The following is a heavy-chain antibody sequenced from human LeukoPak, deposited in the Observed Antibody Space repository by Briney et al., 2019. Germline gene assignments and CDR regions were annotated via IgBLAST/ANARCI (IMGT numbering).Heavy chain of an antibody. Sequence: SETLSLTCTVSGGSINSYYWSWIRQPAGKGLEWIGHIYTSGSTNYNPSLKSRVTMSVDTSKNQFSLKLRSVTAADTAVYYCARGIVVVPAAMSWFDPWGQGTLVTVSS. V-gene: IGHV4-4*07. CDR1: GGSINSYY. D-gene: IGHD2-2*01. CDR2: IYTSGST. J-gene: IGHJ5*02. CDR3: ARGIVVVPAAMSWFDP.